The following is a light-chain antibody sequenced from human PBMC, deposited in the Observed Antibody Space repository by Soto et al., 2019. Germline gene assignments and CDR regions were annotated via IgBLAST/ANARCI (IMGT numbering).Light chain of an antibody. V-gene: IGKV1-5*01. CDR1: QSVNRW. CDR2: DAS. J-gene: IGKJ1*01. Sequence: DIQMTQSPSTLSASVGDRVTIACRASQSVNRWLAWYQKKPGKAPKLLIYDASNLQSGVPSRFSGSGSGTEFTLRISSLQPDYFATFFRQEYNSGWRFGQGTKVEIK. CDR3: QEYNSGWR.